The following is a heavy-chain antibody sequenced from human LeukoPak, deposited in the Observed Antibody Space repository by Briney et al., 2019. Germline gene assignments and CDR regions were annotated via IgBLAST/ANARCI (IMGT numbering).Heavy chain of an antibody. V-gene: IGHV3-9*03. CDR1: GFTFDDYA. CDR2: ISWNSGSI. J-gene: IGHJ4*02. Sequence: GRSLRLSCAASGFTFDDYAMHWVRQAPGKGLEWVSGISWNSGSIGYADSVKGRFTISRGNAKNSLYLQMNSLRAEDMALYYCAKESIAAAGSFDYWGQGTLVTVSS. D-gene: IGHD6-13*01. CDR3: AKESIAAAGSFDY.